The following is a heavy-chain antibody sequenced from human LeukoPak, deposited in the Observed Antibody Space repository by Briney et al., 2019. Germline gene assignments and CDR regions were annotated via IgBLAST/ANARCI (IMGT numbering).Heavy chain of an antibody. V-gene: IGHV4-34*01. Sequence: SVTLSLTCAVYGGSFSGYYWSWIRQPPGKGLEWIGEINHSGSTNYNPSLKSRVTISVDTSKNQFSLKLSSVTAADTAVYYCARFGIVGAKYWFDPWGQGTLVTVSS. D-gene: IGHD1-26*01. CDR1: GGSFSGYY. CDR2: INHSGST. CDR3: ARFGIVGAKYWFDP. J-gene: IGHJ5*02.